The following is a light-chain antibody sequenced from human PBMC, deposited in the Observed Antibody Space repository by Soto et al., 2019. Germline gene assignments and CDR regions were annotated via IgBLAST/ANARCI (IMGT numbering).Light chain of an antibody. J-gene: IGLJ1*01. CDR1: NRDVGAFNY. CDR2: DVS. V-gene: IGLV2-14*03. Sequence: QSVVTPPASVAGAPGEARRLPCTGNNRDVGAFNYVSWYQQHPGKAPKFMIFDVSSRPSGVSDRFSGSKSGNTASLTISGLQTEDEADYYCASYTTSSTYVFGTGTKATVL. CDR3: ASYTTSSTYV.